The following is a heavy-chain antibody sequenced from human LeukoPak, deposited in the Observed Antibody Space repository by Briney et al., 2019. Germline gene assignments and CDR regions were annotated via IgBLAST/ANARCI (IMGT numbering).Heavy chain of an antibody. V-gene: IGHV4-30-2*01. Sequence: SQTLSLTCTVSGGSISSGGHSWSWIRQPPGKGLEWIGYIYHSGSGSTYYNPSLKSRVTISIDKSKNQFSLKLNSVTAADTAVYYCARADSSGWYGDAFDIWGQGTMVTVSS. CDR3: ARADSSGWYGDAFDI. D-gene: IGHD6-19*01. J-gene: IGHJ3*02. CDR1: GGSISSGGHS. CDR2: IYHSGSGST.